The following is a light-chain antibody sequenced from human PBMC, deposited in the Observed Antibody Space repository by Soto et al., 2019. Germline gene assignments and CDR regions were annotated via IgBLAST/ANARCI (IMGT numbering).Light chain of an antibody. Sequence: EIVMTQSPATLSASPGERATLSCRASQSVSSNLAWYQQKVGQAPRLLIYGASTRATGTPARFSGSGSGTEFTLTISSLQSEDYAVYFCQQYIRWPLTFGGGTKVDI. V-gene: IGKV3-15*01. CDR3: QQYIRWPLT. CDR2: GAS. CDR1: QSVSSN. J-gene: IGKJ4*01.